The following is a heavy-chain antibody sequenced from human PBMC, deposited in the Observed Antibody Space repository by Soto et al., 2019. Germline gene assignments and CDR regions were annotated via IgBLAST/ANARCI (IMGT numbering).Heavy chain of an antibody. CDR1: GGSISSGGYY. J-gene: IGHJ3*02. D-gene: IGHD2-2*01. V-gene: IGHV4-31*03. CDR3: ARDPGGGYCSSTSCLGGDSFDI. Sequence: SETLSLTCTVSGGSISSGGYYWSWIRQHPGKGLEWIGYIYYSGSTYYNPSLKSRVTISVDTSKNQFSLKLSSVTAADTAVYYCARDPGGGYCSSTSCLGGDSFDIWGQGTMVTVSS. CDR2: IYYSGST.